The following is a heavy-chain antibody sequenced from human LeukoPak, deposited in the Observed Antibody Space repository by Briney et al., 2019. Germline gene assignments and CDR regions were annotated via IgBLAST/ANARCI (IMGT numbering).Heavy chain of an antibody. CDR3: ARDLVGVHGMDV. Sequence: ASVKVSCKASGYTFTGYYMHWVRQAPRQGLEWMGWINPNSGGTNYAQKFQGRVTMTRDTSISTAYMELSRLRSDDTAVYYCARDLVGVHGMDVWGQGTTVTVSS. V-gene: IGHV1-2*02. CDR1: GYTFTGYY. CDR2: INPNSGGT. D-gene: IGHD2-15*01. J-gene: IGHJ6*02.